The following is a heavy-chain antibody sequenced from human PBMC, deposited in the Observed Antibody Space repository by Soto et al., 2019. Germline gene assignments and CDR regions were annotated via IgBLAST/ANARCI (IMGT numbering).Heavy chain of an antibody. CDR2: TYYRSRWYN. Sequence: SQTLSLTCAISGDSVSSNSAAWNWIRQSPSRGLEWLGRTYYRSRWYNDYAVSVKSRITVNPDTSKNQFSLHLNSVTPEDTAVYYGSGTTSLRWYYMLVWDKGPTVTVAS. CDR1: GDSVSSNSAA. CDR3: SGTTSLRWYYMLV. D-gene: IGHD1-7*01. V-gene: IGHV6-1*01. J-gene: IGHJ6*03.